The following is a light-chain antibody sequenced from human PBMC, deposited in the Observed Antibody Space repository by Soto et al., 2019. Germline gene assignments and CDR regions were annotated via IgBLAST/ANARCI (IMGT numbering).Light chain of an antibody. J-gene: IGLJ1*01. CDR3: SSYTSSSAL. Sequence: QSALTQPASVSGSSGQSITISCTGTSSDVGGYNYVSWYQQHPDKAPKLMIYDVSNRPSGVSSRFSGSKSGNTASLTISGLQAEDEADYYCSSYTSSSALFGTGTKLTVL. V-gene: IGLV2-14*01. CDR2: DVS. CDR1: SSDVGGYNY.